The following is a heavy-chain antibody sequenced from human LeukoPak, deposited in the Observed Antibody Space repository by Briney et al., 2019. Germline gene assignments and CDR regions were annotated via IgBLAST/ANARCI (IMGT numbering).Heavy chain of an antibody. J-gene: IGHJ6*03. CDR3: ASSEPWDFWSGFGSHYYYYYYMDV. CDR2: IYTSGST. CDR1: GGSISCYY. Sequence: SETLSLTCTVSGGSISCYYWSWIRQPPGKGLEWIGYIYTSGSTNYNPSLKSRVTISVDTSKNQFSLKLSSVTAADTAVYYCASSEPWDFWSGFGSHYYYYYYMDVWGKGTTVTVSS. V-gene: IGHV4-4*09. D-gene: IGHD3-3*01.